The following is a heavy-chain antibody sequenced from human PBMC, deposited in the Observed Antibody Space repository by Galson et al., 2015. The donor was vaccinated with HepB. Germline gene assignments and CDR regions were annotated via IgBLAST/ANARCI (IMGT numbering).Heavy chain of an antibody. CDR2: IVVGSGNT. D-gene: IGHD1-26*01. Sequence: SVKVSCKASGFTFTSSAVQWVRQARGQRLEWIGWIVVGSGNTNYAQKFQERVTITRDMSTSTAYMELSSLRSEDTAVYYCAAGGATKYYYYYYGMDVWGQGTTVTVSS. J-gene: IGHJ6*02. V-gene: IGHV1-58*01. CDR3: AAGGATKYYYYYYGMDV. CDR1: GFTFTSSA.